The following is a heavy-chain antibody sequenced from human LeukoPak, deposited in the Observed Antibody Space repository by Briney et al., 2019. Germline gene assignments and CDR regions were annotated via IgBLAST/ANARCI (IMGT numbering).Heavy chain of an antibody. V-gene: IGHV3-20*04. Sequence: GGSLRVSCAASGFTFSSYAMSWVRQAPGKGLEWVSGINWNGGSTGYADSVKGRFTISRDNAKNSLYLQMNSLRAEDTALYYCARGFLNAFDIWGQGTMVTVSS. CDR2: INWNGGST. J-gene: IGHJ3*02. CDR3: ARGFLNAFDI. D-gene: IGHD2/OR15-2a*01. CDR1: GFTFSSYA.